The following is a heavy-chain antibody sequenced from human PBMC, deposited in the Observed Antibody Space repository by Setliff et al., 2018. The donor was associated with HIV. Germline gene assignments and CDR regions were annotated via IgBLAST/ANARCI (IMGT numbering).Heavy chain of an antibody. V-gene: IGHV4-39*01. D-gene: IGHD6-13*01. CDR3: ACGAAAGTDYYYYYSMDV. Sequence: SESLSLSYTVSGGSISSGTCYWRWSRQPRGKGLEWIGSIYYSGSTSYNLSLKIRVTISVDTSKNQLSLKLSTVTAADTAVYYCACGAAAGTDYYYYYSMDVWGKGTTVTVSS. J-gene: IGHJ6*03. CDR1: GGSISSGTCY. CDR2: IYYSGST.